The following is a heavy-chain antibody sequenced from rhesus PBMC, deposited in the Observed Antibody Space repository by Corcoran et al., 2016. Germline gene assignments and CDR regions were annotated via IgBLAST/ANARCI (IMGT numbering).Heavy chain of an antibody. CDR2: IYGRGGSP. CDR1: GGSFTSYY. Sequence: QVQLQESGPGLVKPSETLSLTCTVSGGSFTSYYCAWIRQPPGKGLEWIGGIYGRGGSPENNPSLKCRVTISQAPSKNQFSLKLSSVTAADTAVYYCARCRTREYIPFFDYWGQGVLVTVSS. CDR3: ARCRTREYIPFFDY. D-gene: IGHD4-23*01. J-gene: IGHJ4*01. V-gene: IGHV4-160*01.